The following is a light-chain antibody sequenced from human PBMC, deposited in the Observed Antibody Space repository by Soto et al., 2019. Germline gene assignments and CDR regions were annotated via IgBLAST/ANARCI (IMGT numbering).Light chain of an antibody. V-gene: IGLV1-44*01. J-gene: IGLJ2*01. CDR1: SSDIGTNT. Sequence: QAVVTQPPSGSGTPGQRVTISCSGSSSDIGTNTVNWYQQLPGTAPKLLIYSNNQRPSGVPDRFSGSKSGTSASLAISGLQSEDEADYYCAAWDDSLYGQVFGGGTKLTVL. CDR3: AAWDDSLYGQV. CDR2: SNN.